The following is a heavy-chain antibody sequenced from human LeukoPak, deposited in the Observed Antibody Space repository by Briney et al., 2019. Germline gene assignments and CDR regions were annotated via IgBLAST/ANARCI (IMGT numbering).Heavy chain of an antibody. D-gene: IGHD1-7*01. CDR1: GYRFTSYW. CDR2: IYPGDSDT. Sequence: GESLKISCKGSGYRFTSYWIGWVRQMPGKGLEWMVIIYPGDSDTRYSPSFQGQVTISADKSISTAYLQWSSLKASDTAMYYCARGARTGTTLYNWFDPWGQGTLVTVSS. V-gene: IGHV5-51*01. CDR3: ARGARTGTTLYNWFDP. J-gene: IGHJ5*02.